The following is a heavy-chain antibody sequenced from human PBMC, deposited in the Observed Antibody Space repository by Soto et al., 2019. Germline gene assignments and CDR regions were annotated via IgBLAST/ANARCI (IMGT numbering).Heavy chain of an antibody. J-gene: IGHJ2*01. V-gene: IGHV3-30*18. CDR2: ISYDGSNK. CDR1: GFTFSSYG. D-gene: IGHD6-19*01. Sequence: GGSLRLSCAASGFTFSSYGMHWVRQAPGKGLEWVAVISYDGSNKYDADSVKGRFTISRDNSKNTLYLQMNSLRAEDTAVYYCAKDRGSGKYWYFDLWGRGTLVTVSS. CDR3: AKDRGSGKYWYFDL.